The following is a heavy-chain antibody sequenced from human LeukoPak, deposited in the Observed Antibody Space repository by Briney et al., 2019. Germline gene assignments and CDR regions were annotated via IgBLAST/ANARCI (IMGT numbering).Heavy chain of an antibody. V-gene: IGHV3-20*04. CDR1: GFTFDDYG. J-gene: IGHJ2*01. Sequence: GGSLRLSCAASGFTFDDYGMGWVRQAPGKGLEWVSGINWNGGSTGYADSVKGRFTISRDNAKNSLYLQMNSLRAEDTALYYCARSTGYSSSWYYWYFDLWGRGTLVTVSS. CDR2: INWNGGST. CDR3: ARSTGYSSSWYYWYFDL. D-gene: IGHD6-13*01.